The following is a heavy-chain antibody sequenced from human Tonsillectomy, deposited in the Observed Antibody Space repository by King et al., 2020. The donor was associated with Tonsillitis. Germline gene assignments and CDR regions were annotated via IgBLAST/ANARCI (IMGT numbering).Heavy chain of an antibody. V-gene: IGHV3-30-3*01. CDR2: ISYDGSNK. CDR1: GFTFSSYA. D-gene: IGHD3-3*01. Sequence: VQLVESGGGGVQPGRSLRLSCAASGFTFSSYAMHWVRQAPGKGLEWVAVISYDGSNKYYADSVKGRFTISRDNSTNTLYLQMNSLRAEDTAVYYCARDLRSDLYGMDVWGQGTTVTVSS. CDR3: ARDLRSDLYGMDV. J-gene: IGHJ6*02.